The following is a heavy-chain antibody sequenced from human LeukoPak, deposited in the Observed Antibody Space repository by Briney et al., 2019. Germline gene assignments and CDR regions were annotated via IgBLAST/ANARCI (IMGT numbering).Heavy chain of an antibody. D-gene: IGHD6-13*01. Sequence: PSETLSLTCAVYGGSFSGYYWSWIRQPPGKGLEWIGEINHSGSTNYNPSLKSRVTISVDTSKNQFSLKLSSVTAADTAVYYCARGVWGAAAGLLYWFDPWGQGTLVTVSS. CDR1: GGSFSGYY. CDR3: ARGVWGAAAGLLYWFDP. CDR2: INHSGST. J-gene: IGHJ5*02. V-gene: IGHV4-34*01.